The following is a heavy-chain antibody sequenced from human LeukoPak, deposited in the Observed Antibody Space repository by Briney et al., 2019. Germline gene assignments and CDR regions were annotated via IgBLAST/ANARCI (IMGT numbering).Heavy chain of an antibody. J-gene: IGHJ4*02. V-gene: IGHV3-30*02. Sequence: PGGSLRLSCAASGVTFSSYGMHWVRQAPGKGLEWVAFIRYDGSNQYYADSVKGRFTISRDNSENTLYLQMNSLRAEDTAIYYCAKDRGNTWNAFDYWGQGTLVTVSS. D-gene: IGHD1-20*01. CDR3: AKDRGNTWNAFDY. CDR2: IRYDGSNQ. CDR1: GVTFSSYG.